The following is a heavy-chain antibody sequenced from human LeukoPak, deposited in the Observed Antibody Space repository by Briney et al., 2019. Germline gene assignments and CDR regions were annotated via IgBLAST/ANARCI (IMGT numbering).Heavy chain of an antibody. CDR2: MNPNSGNT. D-gene: IGHD3-3*01. CDR3: AKGGQNYDFWRFNY. V-gene: IGHV1-8*03. Sequence: ASVKVSCKASGYTFTTYDINWVRQATGQGLEWMGWMNPNSGNTGYAQKFQGRVTITRNTSIGTADMELSSLRSEDTAVYYCAKGGQNYDFWRFNYWGRGTLVTVSS. J-gene: IGHJ4*02. CDR1: GYTFTTYD.